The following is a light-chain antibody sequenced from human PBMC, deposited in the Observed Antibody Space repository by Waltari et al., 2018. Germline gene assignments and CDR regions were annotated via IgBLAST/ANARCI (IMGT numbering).Light chain of an antibody. CDR2: EDD. Sequence: SYELAQPPSVSVSPGQTASIPCPGDKLGDKYVSGYQQRPGQSPVLVMYEDDKRPSGIPERFSGSNSGNTATLTISGTQAMDEADYYCQAWDNSAVSTIIFGGGTTLTVL. CDR3: QAWDNSAVSTII. CDR1: KLGDKY. J-gene: IGLJ2*01. V-gene: IGLV3-1*01.